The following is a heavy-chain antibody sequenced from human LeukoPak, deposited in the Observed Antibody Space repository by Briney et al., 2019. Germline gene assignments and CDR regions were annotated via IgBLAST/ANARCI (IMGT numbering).Heavy chain of an antibody. D-gene: IGHD1-1*01. V-gene: IGHV1-8*01. CDR2: MNPNSGNT. J-gene: IGHJ3*02. Sequence: ASVKVSCKASGYTFTSYDINWVRQATGQGLEWMGWMNPNSGNTGYAQKFQGRVTMTRNTSISTAYMELSSLRSEGTAVYYCARYDQKALGAFDIWGQGTMVTVSS. CDR1: GYTFTSYD. CDR3: ARYDQKALGAFDI.